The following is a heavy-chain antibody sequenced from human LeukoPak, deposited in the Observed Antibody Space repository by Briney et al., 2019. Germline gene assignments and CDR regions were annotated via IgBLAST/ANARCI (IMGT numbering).Heavy chain of an antibody. Sequence: GGSLGLSCAASGFTFSSYGMHWVRQAPGKGLEWVAVISYDGSNKYYADSVKGRFTISRDNSKNTLYLQMNSLRAEDTAVYYCAKDKTWSGYSTYYYGTDVWGQGTTVTVSS. J-gene: IGHJ6*02. CDR1: GFTFSSYG. CDR3: AKDKTWSGYSTYYYGTDV. CDR2: ISYDGSNK. V-gene: IGHV3-30*18. D-gene: IGHD3-3*01.